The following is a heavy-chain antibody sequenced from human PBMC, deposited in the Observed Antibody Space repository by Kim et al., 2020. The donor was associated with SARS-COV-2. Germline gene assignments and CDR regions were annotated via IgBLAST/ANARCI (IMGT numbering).Heavy chain of an antibody. Sequence: ASVNVSCKASGYTFTSYAMHWVRQAPGQRLEWMGWINAGNGNTKYSQKFQGRGTITRDTSASTAYMELSSLRSEDTAVYYFSRAAVDDFWSGYYYNYYYYYAVHVWGKGTTVTVPS. CDR2: INAGNGNT. D-gene: IGHD3-3*01. V-gene: IGHV1-3*01. CDR1: GYTFTSYA. CDR3: SRAAVDDFWSGYYYNYYYYYAVHV. J-gene: IGHJ6*04.